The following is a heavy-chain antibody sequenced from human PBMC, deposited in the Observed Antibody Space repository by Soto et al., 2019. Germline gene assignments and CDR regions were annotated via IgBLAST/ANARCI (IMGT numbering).Heavy chain of an antibody. CDR3: ARELDYYYHGMDV. Sequence: GVSRRLSWAASGFTFSNYFRSWVRQAPGNGREWVANIKQHGGEKYYVDSLKVRFTISRDNAKNSLYLQMNSVRAEDTAVYYCARELDYYYHGMDVWGPGTPVTVSS. J-gene: IGHJ6*02. V-gene: IGHV3-7*03. D-gene: IGHD6-13*01. CDR2: IKQHGGEK. CDR1: GFTFSNYF.